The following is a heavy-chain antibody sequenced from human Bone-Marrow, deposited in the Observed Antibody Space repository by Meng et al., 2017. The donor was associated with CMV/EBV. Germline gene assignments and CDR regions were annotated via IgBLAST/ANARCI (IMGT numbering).Heavy chain of an antibody. J-gene: IGHJ4*02. D-gene: IGHD5-24*01. CDR3: ARRPQRWLQLGVGFDY. CDR1: GYSFTSYW. Sequence: GGSLRLSCKGSGYSFTSYWIGWVRQMPGKGLEWMGIIYPGDSDTRYSPSFQGQVTISADKSISTAYLQWSSLKASDTAMYYCARRPQRWLQLGVGFDYWGQGTLVTGSS. CDR2: IYPGDSDT. V-gene: IGHV5-51*01.